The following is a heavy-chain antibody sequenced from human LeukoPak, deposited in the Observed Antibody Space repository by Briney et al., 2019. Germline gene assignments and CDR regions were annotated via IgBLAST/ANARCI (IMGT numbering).Heavy chain of an antibody. CDR2: IIPIFGTA. J-gene: IGHJ6*02. V-gene: IGHV1-69*13. Sequence: ASVKVSCKASGGTFSSYAISWVRQAPGQGLEWMGGIIPIFGTANYAQKFQGRVTITADESTSTAYMELSSLRSEDTAVYYCAITFGRVIVAPYYYGMDVWGQGTTVTVSS. D-gene: IGHD3-16*02. CDR3: AITFGRVIVAPYYYGMDV. CDR1: GGTFSSYA.